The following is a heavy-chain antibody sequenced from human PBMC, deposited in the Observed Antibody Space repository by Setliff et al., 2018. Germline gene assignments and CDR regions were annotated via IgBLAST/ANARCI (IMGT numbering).Heavy chain of an antibody. CDR3: ARGTVDYDY. J-gene: IGHJ4*02. Sequence: GASVKVSCKASGYTFTSYSINWVRQAPGQRLEWMGWINAGNGNTKYSQKFQGRVTITRDTSASTAYMELSSLRSEDTAVYYCARGTVDYDYWGQGTLVTSPQ. D-gene: IGHD4-17*01. CDR2: INAGNGNT. CDR1: GYTFTSYS. V-gene: IGHV1-3*01.